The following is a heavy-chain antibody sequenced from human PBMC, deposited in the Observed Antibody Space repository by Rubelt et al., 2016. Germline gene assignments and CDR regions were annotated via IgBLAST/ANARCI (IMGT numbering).Heavy chain of an antibody. CDR1: GFTFSSYA. V-gene: IGHV3-23*01. CDR3: AKKTTVTLDY. D-gene: IGHD4-17*01. CDR2: ISAGGGGT. J-gene: IGHJ4*02. Sequence: EVQLLESGGGLVQPGGSLRLSCAASGFTFSSYAMGWVRQAPGQGLEWVSGISAGGGGTYCAASVEGRFTNSRDNSKKRLYLKMDSQRAEDTAVYYGAKKTTVTLDYWGQGTLVTVSS.